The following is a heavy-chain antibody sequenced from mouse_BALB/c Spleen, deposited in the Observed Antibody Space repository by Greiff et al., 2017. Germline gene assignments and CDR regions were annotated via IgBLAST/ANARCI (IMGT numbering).Heavy chain of an antibody. Sequence: DVHLVESGGGLVKPGGSLKLSCAASGFTFSSYAMSWVRQTPEKRLEWVATISSGGSYTYYPDSVKGRFTISRDNAKNTLYLQMSSLRSEDTAMYYCARYDPEDYFDYWGQGTTLTVSS. J-gene: IGHJ2*01. CDR1: GFTFSSYA. CDR2: ISSGGSYT. CDR3: ARYDPEDYFDY. V-gene: IGHV5-9-3*01. D-gene: IGHD2-3*01.